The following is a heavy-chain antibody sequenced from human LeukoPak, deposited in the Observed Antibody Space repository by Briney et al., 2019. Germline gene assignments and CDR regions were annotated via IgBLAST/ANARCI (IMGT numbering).Heavy chain of an antibody. CDR3: ARGNYDSSGYPTDWFDP. CDR2: INHSGST. CDR1: GGSFSGYY. J-gene: IGHJ5*02. Sequence: SETLSLTCAVYGGSFSGYYWSWIRQPPGKGLEWIGEINHSGSTNYNPSLKSRVTISVDTSKNQFSLKLSSVTAADTAVYYCARGNYDSSGYPTDWFDPWGQGTLVTVSS. D-gene: IGHD3-22*01. V-gene: IGHV4-34*01.